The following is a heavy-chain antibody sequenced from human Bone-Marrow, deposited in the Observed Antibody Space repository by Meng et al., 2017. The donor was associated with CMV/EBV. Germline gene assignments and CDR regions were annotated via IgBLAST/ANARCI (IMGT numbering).Heavy chain of an antibody. J-gene: IGHJ6*02. V-gene: IGHV3-30*14. D-gene: IGHD1-14*01. CDR2: ISYVGSNK. CDR1: RFTISSYA. CDR3: AKETSLTTSWYYYGMDV. Sequence: GESLKICCAASRFTISSYAMHWVRQAPGKGLEGVAVISYVGSNKYYADSVKGRFTISRDNAKNTLYLQMNSLRAEDTAVYYSAKETSLTTSWYYYGMDVWGQGNTVNVAS.